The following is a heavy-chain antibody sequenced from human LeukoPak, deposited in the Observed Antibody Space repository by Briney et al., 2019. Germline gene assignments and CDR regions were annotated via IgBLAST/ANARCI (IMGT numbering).Heavy chain of an antibody. D-gene: IGHD4-17*01. CDR1: GYTFTSCG. Sequence: ASVKVSCKASGYTFTSCGISWVRQAPGQGLEWMGWISAYNGNTNYAQKLQGRVTMTTDTSTSTAYMELRSLRSDDTAVYYCARDRQSPHDYGDSKYDAFDIWGQGTMVTVSS. CDR2: ISAYNGNT. V-gene: IGHV1-18*01. J-gene: IGHJ3*02. CDR3: ARDRQSPHDYGDSKYDAFDI.